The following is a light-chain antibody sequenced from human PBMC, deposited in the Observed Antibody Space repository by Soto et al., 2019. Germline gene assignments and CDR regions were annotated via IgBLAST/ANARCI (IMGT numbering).Light chain of an antibody. CDR3: MQALRTFT. CDR2: MGS. Sequence: DIVMTQSPLSLPVTPGEPASISCRSSQSLLHSNGYNYLDWYLQKPGQSPXLLIYMGSNRASGVPDRFSGSGSGTDFTLKISRVEAEDVGVYYCMQALRTFTFGQGTRLEI. CDR1: QSLLHSNGYNY. J-gene: IGKJ5*01. V-gene: IGKV2-28*01.